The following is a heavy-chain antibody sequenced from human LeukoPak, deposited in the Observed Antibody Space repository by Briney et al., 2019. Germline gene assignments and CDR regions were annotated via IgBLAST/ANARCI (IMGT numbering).Heavy chain of an antibody. CDR3: ARDSGAGYNSSPFP. Sequence: GASVKLSCKASGYTFTGYDMHWVRQAPGQGLEWLGWINPNSGGTNYAQKFQGRVTVARDTSISTVYLELSRLRSADTAVYYCARDSGAGYNSSPFPWGQGTLVTVSS. V-gene: IGHV1-2*02. CDR1: GYTFTGYD. D-gene: IGHD5-24*01. J-gene: IGHJ5*02. CDR2: INPNSGGT.